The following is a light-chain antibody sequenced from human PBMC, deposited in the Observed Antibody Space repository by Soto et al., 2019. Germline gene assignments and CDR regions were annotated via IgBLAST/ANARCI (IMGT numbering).Light chain of an antibody. J-gene: IGLJ1*01. V-gene: IGLV1-51*01. Sequence: QSVLTQPPSVSAAPGQKVTISCSGSSSNIGGNSVSWYQQLPGTAPNLLIYDDNKGPSGIPDRFSGSKSGTSATLGITGFQTGDEADYYCGSWDSSLSAYVFGTGTKVTVL. CDR1: SSNIGGNS. CDR3: GSWDSSLSAYV. CDR2: DDN.